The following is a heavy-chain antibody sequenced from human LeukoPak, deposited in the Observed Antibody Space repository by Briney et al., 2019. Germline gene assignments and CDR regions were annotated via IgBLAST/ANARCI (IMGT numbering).Heavy chain of an antibody. CDR2: IKQDGSAK. D-gene: IGHD6-19*01. J-gene: IGHJ4*02. Sequence: TGGSLRLSCVVSGFTFTTFWMSWVCQAPGKGLEWVANIKQDGSAKYYVDSVRGRFTISRDNANNSLYLQLNSLRDEDTGVYYCTTGWDSSGPGHFWGQGTLVTVSS. CDR3: TTGWDSSGPGHF. V-gene: IGHV3-7*01. CDR1: GFTFTTFW.